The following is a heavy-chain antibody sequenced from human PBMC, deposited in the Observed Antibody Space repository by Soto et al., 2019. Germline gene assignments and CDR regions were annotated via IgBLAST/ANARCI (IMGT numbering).Heavy chain of an antibody. D-gene: IGHD3-10*01. V-gene: IGHV4-39*01. CDR2: IYYSGST. J-gene: IGHJ6*02. CDR1: GGSISSSSYY. CDR3: ARRPMVRGNDGMDV. Sequence: SETLSLTCTVSGGSISSSSYYWGWTRQPPGKGLEWIGSIYYSGSTYYNPSLKSRVTISVDTSKNQFSLKLSSVTAADTAVYYCARRPMVRGNDGMDVWDQGTTVTVSS.